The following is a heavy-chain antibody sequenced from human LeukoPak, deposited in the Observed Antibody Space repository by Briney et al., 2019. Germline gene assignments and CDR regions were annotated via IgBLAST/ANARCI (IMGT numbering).Heavy chain of an antibody. Sequence: GGSLRLSCAASGFTLNTNYMNWVRQVPGKGLEWVSVIYAGGNTYYADSVKERFTISRDNSRNTLYLQMNSLRAEDTALYYCAKVRGGSSKAGFDYWGQGTLVTVSS. CDR2: IYAGGNT. D-gene: IGHD2-15*01. J-gene: IGHJ4*02. V-gene: IGHV3-53*05. CDR3: AKVRGGSSKAGFDY. CDR1: GFTLNTNY.